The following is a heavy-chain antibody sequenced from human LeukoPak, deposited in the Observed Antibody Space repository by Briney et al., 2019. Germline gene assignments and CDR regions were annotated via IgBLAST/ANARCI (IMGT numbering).Heavy chain of an antibody. Sequence: SVQVSCNASGGTFSTYAISWVRPAPGQGLEWMGGIIPIFGTANYAQKFQGRVTITTDESTSTAYMELSSLRSEDTAVYYCARDRYCSSTSCFDWFDPWGQGTLVTVSS. CDR2: IIPIFGTA. CDR3: ARDRYCSSTSCFDWFDP. CDR1: GGTFSTYA. V-gene: IGHV1-69*05. J-gene: IGHJ5*02. D-gene: IGHD2-2*01.